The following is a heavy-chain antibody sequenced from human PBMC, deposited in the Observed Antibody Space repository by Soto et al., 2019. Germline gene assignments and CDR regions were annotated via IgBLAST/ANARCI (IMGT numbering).Heavy chain of an antibody. D-gene: IGHD3-3*01. V-gene: IGHV3-33*01. CDR3: ARDLAFFGVVRGTLDY. CDR1: GFTFSSYG. CDR2: IWYDGSNK. J-gene: IGHJ4*01. Sequence: GGSLRLSCAASGFTFSSYGMHWVRQAPGKGLEWVAVIWYDGSNKYYADSVKGRFTISRDNSKNTLYLQMNSLRAEDTAVYYCARDLAFFGVVRGTLDYCSQRTLVTVSA.